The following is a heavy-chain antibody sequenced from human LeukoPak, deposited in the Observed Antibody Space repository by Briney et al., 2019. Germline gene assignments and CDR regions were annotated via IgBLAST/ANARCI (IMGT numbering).Heavy chain of an antibody. J-gene: IGHJ4*02. CDR2: INPNSGGT. D-gene: IGHD3-10*01. CDR3: ASYDETRPYYYGSGSPPAY. V-gene: IGHV1-2*02. CDR1: GYTFTGYY. Sequence: GASVKVSCKASGYTFTGYYMHWVRQAPGQGLEWMGWINPNSGGTNYAQKFQGRVTMTRDTSISTAYMELSRLRSDDTAVYYCASYDETRPYYYGSGSPPAYWGQGTLVTVSS.